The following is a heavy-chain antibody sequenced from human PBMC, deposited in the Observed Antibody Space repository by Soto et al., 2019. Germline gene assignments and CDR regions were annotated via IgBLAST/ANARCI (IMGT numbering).Heavy chain of an antibody. J-gene: IGHJ4*02. V-gene: IGHV4-34*01. CDR2: VNHGGSA. CDR3: RLDMVGDYWAFEY. D-gene: IGHD4-17*01. Sequence: QVQLQQWGAGLLKPSETLSLTCAVYGASFSGYYWSWIRQPPGKGLEWIGVVNHGGSANYNPSLKSRVTISVDTSKNHFSLKLSSVTAADTAVYYCRLDMVGDYWAFEYWGQGTLVTVSS. CDR1: GASFSGYY.